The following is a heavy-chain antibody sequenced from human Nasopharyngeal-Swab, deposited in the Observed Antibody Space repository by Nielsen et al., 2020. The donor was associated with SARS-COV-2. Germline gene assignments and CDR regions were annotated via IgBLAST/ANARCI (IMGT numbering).Heavy chain of an antibody. CDR2: ISWNSGSI. Sequence: SLKISCAASGFTFDDYAMHWVRQAPGKGLEWVSGISWNSGSIGYADSVKGRFTISRDNAKNSLYLQMNSPRAEDTALYYCAKDIAAAGTGYWGQGTLVTVSS. V-gene: IGHV3-9*01. CDR3: AKDIAAAGTGY. CDR1: GFTFDDYA. D-gene: IGHD6-13*01. J-gene: IGHJ4*02.